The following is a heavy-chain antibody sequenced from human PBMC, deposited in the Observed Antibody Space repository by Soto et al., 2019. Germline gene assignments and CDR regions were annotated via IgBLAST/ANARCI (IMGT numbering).Heavy chain of an antibody. Sequence: PGGSLRLSCAASGFTFSSYSMNWVRQAPGKGLEWVSSISSSSSYIYYADSVKGRFTISRDNAKNSLYLQMNSLRAEDTAVYYCARVDDFWSGYQYSDYWGQGTLVTVSS. J-gene: IGHJ4*02. V-gene: IGHV3-21*01. CDR3: ARVDDFWSGYQYSDY. CDR2: ISSSSSYI. CDR1: GFTFSSYS. D-gene: IGHD3-3*01.